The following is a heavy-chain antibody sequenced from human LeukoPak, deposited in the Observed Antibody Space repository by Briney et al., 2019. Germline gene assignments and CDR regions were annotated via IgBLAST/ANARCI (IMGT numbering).Heavy chain of an antibody. CDR2: IIPIFGTA. V-gene: IGHV1-69*05. CDR3: ARSITIFGVAENWFDP. Sequence: SVKVSCKASGGTFSSYAISWARQAPGQGLEWMGGIIPIFGTANYAQKFQGRVTITTDESTSTANMELSSLRSEDTAVYYCARSITIFGVAENWFDPWGQGTLVTVSS. J-gene: IGHJ5*02. D-gene: IGHD3-3*01. CDR1: GGTFSSYA.